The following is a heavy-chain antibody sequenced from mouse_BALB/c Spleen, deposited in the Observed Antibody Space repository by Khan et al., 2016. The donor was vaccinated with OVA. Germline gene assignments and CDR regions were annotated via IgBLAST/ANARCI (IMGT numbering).Heavy chain of an antibody. CDR3: ARSNYYGSGLYAMDY. CDR1: GYTFTSYW. J-gene: IGHJ4*01. V-gene: IGHV1S41*01. Sequence: DLVKPGASVKLSCKASGYTFTSYWINWIKQRPGQGLEWIGRIAPGSGSTSYNEMFKDKTTLTVDTSSSTAYIQLISLSSEDSAVYFCARSNYYGSGLYAMDYWGRGTSVTVSS. CDR2: IAPGSGST. D-gene: IGHD1-1*01.